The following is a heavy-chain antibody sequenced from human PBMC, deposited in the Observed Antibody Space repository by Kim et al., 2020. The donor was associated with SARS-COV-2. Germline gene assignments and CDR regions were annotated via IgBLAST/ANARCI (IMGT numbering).Heavy chain of an antibody. CDR3: ASPFHWTALAPFHY. CDR2: IFYNGKT. Sequence: SETLSLTCTVSGGSISSSSYSWGWVRQTPEKGLEWIGSIFYNGKTNYNPSLESRISISVDTSKSQFSLNLNSVTAADTAVYYCASPFHWTALAPFHYWGQGIRVIVSS. D-gene: IGHD5-18*01. J-gene: IGHJ4*02. V-gene: IGHV4-39*01. CDR1: GGSISSSSYS.